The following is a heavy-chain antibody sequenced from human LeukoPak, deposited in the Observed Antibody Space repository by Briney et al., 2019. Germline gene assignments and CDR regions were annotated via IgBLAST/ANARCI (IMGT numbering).Heavy chain of an antibody. V-gene: IGHV1-3*01. CDR1: GYTFTTYA. CDR2: INAGNGNT. D-gene: IGHD3-22*01. CDR3: ARDDSSGYSPNLDY. Sequence: GASGKVSCKASGYTFTTYAMHWVRQAPGQRLEWMGWINAGNGNTKYSQKFQGRVTITRDTSANTAYMELSSLRSEDTAVYYCARDDSSGYSPNLDYWGQGTLVTVSS. J-gene: IGHJ4*02.